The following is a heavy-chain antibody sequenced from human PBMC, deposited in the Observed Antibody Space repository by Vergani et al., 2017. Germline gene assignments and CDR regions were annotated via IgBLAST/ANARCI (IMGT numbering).Heavy chain of an antibody. J-gene: IGHJ6*03. CDR1: GGSISSGDHC. CDR3: ARVDTQVPATAHFYDMDV. CDR2: IFYSGTT. V-gene: IGHV4-31*11. Sequence: QVQLQESGPGVVKPSQTLSLTCAVSGGSISSGDHCWTWIRQRPGKGLEWIGYIFYSGTTYDKPSLTSRLTISVDTSQNQFSLKLRSVTAADTAVYYCARVDTQVPATAHFYDMDVWGKGTTVVVSS. D-gene: IGHD6-25*01.